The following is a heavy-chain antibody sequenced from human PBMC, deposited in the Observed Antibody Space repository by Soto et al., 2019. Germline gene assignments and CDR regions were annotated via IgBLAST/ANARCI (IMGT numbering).Heavy chain of an antibody. CDR1: GFTFSSYS. CDR2: ISSSSSYI. D-gene: IGHD1-26*01. CDR3: ARDPEWSYFRTKDYYGMDV. J-gene: IGHJ6*02. V-gene: IGHV3-21*01. Sequence: EVQLVESGGGLVKPGGSLRLSCAASGFTFSSYSMNWVRQAPGKGLEWVSSISSSSSYIYYADSVKGRFTISRDNAKNSLYLQMNSLRAEDTAVYYCARDPEWSYFRTKDYYGMDVWGQGTTVTVSS.